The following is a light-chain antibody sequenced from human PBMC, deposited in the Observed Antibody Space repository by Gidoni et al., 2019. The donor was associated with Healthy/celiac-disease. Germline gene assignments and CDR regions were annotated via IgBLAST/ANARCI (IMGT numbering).Light chain of an antibody. CDR1: QSITSW. V-gene: IGKV1-5*03. CDR2: KAS. Sequence: DIQMTQSPSTLSASVGDRVTITCRASQSITSWFAWYQQKPGKAPKLLLYKASSLESGVPSRCSGSGSGTEFNLISSSLQPDDGATYYGQQYNSYWTFGQGTKVEIK. CDR3: QQYNSYWT. J-gene: IGKJ1*01.